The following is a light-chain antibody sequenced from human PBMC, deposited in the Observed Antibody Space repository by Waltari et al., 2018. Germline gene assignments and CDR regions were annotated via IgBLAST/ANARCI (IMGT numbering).Light chain of an antibody. Sequence: DIQMTQSPSSLSASVGDSITITCRASQGIDNYLAWFQQKPGKAPQSLIYAASTLQSGVPTKCSGSGFGTDVTLTINGLQPEDFATYFCQQYDSYPHTFGQGTRLEVK. V-gene: IGKV1-16*02. CDR1: QGIDNY. CDR3: QQYDSYPHT. J-gene: IGKJ2*01. CDR2: AAS.